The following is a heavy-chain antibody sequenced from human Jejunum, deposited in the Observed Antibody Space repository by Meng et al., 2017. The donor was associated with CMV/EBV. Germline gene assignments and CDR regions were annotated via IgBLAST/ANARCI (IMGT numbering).Heavy chain of an antibody. V-gene: IGHV4-38-2*02. Sequence: VSGYSISSGYSWGWIRQSPGKGLEWIGTMFHGGSTNYNPSLKSRVTILLDPSKNQLSLNLSSVTAADTAVYYCARASIYYYHVDVWGPGTTVTVSS. CDR2: MFHGGST. CDR1: GYSISSGYS. D-gene: IGHD3-3*01. J-gene: IGHJ6*02. CDR3: ARASIYYYHVDV.